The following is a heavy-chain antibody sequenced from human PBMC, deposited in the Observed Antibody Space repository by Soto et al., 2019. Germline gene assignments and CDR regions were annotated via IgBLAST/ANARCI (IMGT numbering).Heavy chain of an antibody. V-gene: IGHV3-66*01. J-gene: IGHJ3*02. CDR2: ISNRGDT. Sequence: EVQLVESGGGLVQPGGSLRLSCTASGFIVSDTYMNWVRQAPGKGLEWVSVISNRGDTHYADSVRGRFSLSRDIADNTLHLQMNTLRDEDTAVYYCAREHRYCRGGSCSSTGDAFYIWGQGTMVTDSS. CDR1: GFIVSDTY. CDR3: AREHRYCRGGSCSSTGDAFYI. D-gene: IGHD2-15*01.